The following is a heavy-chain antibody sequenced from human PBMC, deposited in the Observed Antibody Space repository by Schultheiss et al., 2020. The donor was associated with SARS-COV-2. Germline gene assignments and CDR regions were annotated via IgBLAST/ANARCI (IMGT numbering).Heavy chain of an antibody. Sequence: GESLKISCAASGVTFSSDDMSWVRQAPGKGLEWVAVIWKDGVKTYYADSVKGRFTISEDISKNTLYLQMNSLRAEDTAVYYCARDYGAFKLDYWGQGTQVTVSS. D-gene: IGHD4/OR15-4a*01. V-gene: IGHV3-33*08. CDR1: GVTFSSDD. CDR3: ARDYGAFKLDY. CDR2: IWKDGVKT. J-gene: IGHJ4*02.